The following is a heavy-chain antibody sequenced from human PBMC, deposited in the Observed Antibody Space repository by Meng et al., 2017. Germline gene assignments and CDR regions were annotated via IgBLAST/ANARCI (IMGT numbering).Heavy chain of an antibody. D-gene: IGHD4-23*01. CDR2: IKSKTDGGTT. CDR3: TTPMTTVVTPRLQNAFDI. CDR1: GFTFSNAW. J-gene: IGHJ3*02. Sequence: GESLKISCAASGFTFSNAWMSWVRLAPGKGLEWVGRIKSKTDGGTTDYAAPVKGRFTISRDDSKNTLYLQMNSLKTEDTAVYYCTTPMTTVVTPRLQNAFDIWVQGTMVTVS. V-gene: IGHV3-15*01.